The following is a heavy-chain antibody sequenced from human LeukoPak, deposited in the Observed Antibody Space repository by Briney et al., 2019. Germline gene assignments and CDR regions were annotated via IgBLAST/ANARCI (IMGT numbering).Heavy chain of an antibody. CDR1: GFTFNNYA. CDR2: ISGGGETT. CDR3: ARDYADYVGYFFFDY. D-gene: IGHD4-17*01. J-gene: IGHJ4*02. V-gene: IGHV3-23*01. Sequence: GGSLRLSCAASGFTFNNYAMNWVRQAPGKGLEWVSSISGGGETTYYADSAKGRFTISRDNSQNTLYLQMNSLRAEDTAVYYCARDYADYVGYFFFDYLGQGTLVTVSS.